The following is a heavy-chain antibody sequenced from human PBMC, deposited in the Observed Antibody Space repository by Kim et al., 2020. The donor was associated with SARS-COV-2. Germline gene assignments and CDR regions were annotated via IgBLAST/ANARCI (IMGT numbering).Heavy chain of an antibody. Sequence: YNPSLKSRVTISVETSKNQFSLKLSSVTAADTAVYYCARITATVTTDFDYWGQGILVTVSS. D-gene: IGHD4-17*01. CDR3: ARITATVTTDFDY. J-gene: IGHJ4*02. V-gene: IGHV4-39*01.